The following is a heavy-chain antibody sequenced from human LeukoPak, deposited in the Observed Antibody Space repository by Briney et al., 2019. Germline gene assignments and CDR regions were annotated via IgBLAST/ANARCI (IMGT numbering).Heavy chain of an antibody. J-gene: IGHJ5*02. Sequence: GGSLRLSCAASGFTFSSYWMHWVRQAPGKGLVWVSRINSGGSSTNYADSVKGRFTISRDNAKNTLYLQMNNLRAEDTAVYYCARVAAGIRAFDPWGQGTLVTVSS. CDR3: ARVAAGIRAFDP. V-gene: IGHV3-74*01. D-gene: IGHD6-13*01. CDR1: GFTFSSYW. CDR2: INSGGSST.